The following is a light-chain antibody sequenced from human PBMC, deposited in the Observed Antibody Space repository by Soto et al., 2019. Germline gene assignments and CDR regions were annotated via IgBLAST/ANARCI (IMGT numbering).Light chain of an antibody. Sequence: IVMTQSPDSLSVSPGERVTLSCRASQSVYSNLAWYRHKPGQAPRLLIYGASTRAAGIPDRFSGSGSGTDFTLTISRLEPEDFAVYYCQQYGSSPGTFGQGTKVDIK. J-gene: IGKJ1*01. V-gene: IGKV3-20*01. CDR1: QSVYSN. CDR3: QQYGSSPGT. CDR2: GAS.